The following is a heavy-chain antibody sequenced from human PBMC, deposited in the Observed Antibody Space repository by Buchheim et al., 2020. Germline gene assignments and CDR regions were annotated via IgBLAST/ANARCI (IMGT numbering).Heavy chain of an antibody. CDR3: ARGAAAGIFDY. Sequence: QLQLQESGPGLVKPSETLSLTCTVSGGSISSSSYYWGWIRPPQGKGLEWFGSIYYSGSTYYNPSLKSRVTVSVETSKNQFSLKLISVTTADTAVYYCARGAAAGIFDYWGQGTL. CDR1: GGSISSSSYY. J-gene: IGHJ4*02. D-gene: IGHD6-13*01. V-gene: IGHV4-39*01. CDR2: IYYSGST.